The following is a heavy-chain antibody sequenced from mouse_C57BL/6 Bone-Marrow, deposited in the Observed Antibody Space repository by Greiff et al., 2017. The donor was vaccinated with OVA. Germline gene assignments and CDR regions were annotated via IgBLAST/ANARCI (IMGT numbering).Heavy chain of an antibody. CDR3: ALHYDYGKTYFDY. CDR1: GYTFTTYP. Sequence: VQLKESGAELVKPGASVKMSCKASGYTFTTYPIEWMKQNHGKSLEWIGSFHPYNDDTKYNEKFKGKATLTVEKSSSTVYLELSRLTSDDSAVYYCALHYDYGKTYFDYWGQGTTLTVSS. J-gene: IGHJ2*01. D-gene: IGHD2-4*01. CDR2: FHPYNDDT. V-gene: IGHV1-47*01.